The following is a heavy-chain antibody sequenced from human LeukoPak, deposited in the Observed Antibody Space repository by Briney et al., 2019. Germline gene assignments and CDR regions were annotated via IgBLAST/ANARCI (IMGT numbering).Heavy chain of an antibody. V-gene: IGHV3-53*01. D-gene: IGHD3-22*01. CDR1: GFTVRNNY. CDR2: IYSGGST. CDR3: ARRPATYYYDTTGANWYFDL. Sequence: GGSLRLSCAASGFTVRNNYMSWVRQAPGKGQEWVSLIYSGGSTYYADSVKGRFTISRDNSKNTLYLQMNSLRAEDTAVYYCARRPATYYYDTTGANWYFDLWGRGTLVTVSS. J-gene: IGHJ2*01.